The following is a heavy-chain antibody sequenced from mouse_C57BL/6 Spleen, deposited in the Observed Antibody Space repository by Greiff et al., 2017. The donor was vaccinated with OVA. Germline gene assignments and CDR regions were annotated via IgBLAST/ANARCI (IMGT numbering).Heavy chain of an antibody. J-gene: IGHJ1*03. Sequence: QVQLKQPGAELVKPGASVKLSCKASGYTFTSYWMQWVNQRPGQGLEWIGEIDPSDSYTTYNQKFKGKATLTVDPSSSTAYMQLSSLTSEDSAVYYGARTYYGSQYFDVWGTGTTVTVSS. V-gene: IGHV1-50*01. D-gene: IGHD1-1*01. CDR3: ARTYYGSQYFDV. CDR1: GYTFTSYW. CDR2: IDPSDSYT.